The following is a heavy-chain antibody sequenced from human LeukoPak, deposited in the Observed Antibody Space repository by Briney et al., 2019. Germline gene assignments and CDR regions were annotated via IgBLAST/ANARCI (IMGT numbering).Heavy chain of an antibody. V-gene: IGHV1-2*02. D-gene: IGHD3-22*01. CDR1: RYTFTGYY. J-gene: IGHJ3*02. CDR2: INPNSGVT. Sequence: ASVKVSSKASRYTFTGYYIYWVRHAHGQGLECIGWINPNSGVTHYAQTFQCRGTMTRDTSISTAYMELSRLRDDDTAVYYCARDYGARSGYRRGAFDIWGQGTMVTVSS. CDR3: ARDYGARSGYRRGAFDI.